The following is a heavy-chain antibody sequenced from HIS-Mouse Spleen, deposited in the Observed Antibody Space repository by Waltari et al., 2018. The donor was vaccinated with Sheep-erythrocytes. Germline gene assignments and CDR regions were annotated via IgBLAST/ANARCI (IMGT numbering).Heavy chain of an antibody. V-gene: IGHV3-11*01. CDR3: ARDPRGYSYGYHY. Sequence: TISRDNAKNSLYLQMNSLRAEDTAVYYCARDPRGYSYGYHYWGQGTLVTVSS. D-gene: IGHD5-18*01. J-gene: IGHJ4*02.